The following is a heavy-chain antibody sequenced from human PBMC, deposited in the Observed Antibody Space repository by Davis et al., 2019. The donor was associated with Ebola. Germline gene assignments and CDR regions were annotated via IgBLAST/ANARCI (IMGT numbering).Heavy chain of an antibody. D-gene: IGHD3-16*01. J-gene: IGHJ4*02. CDR2: IRSKAYGGTT. CDR1: GFTFGDYA. V-gene: IGHV3-49*03. Sequence: PGGSLRLSCTASGFTFGDYAMSWFRQAPGKGLEWVGFIRSKAYGGTTEYAASVKGRFTISRADSKSIAYLQMNSLKTEDTAVYYCTRDGYDYIWGSYYFYFDYWGQGTLVTVSS. CDR3: TRDGYDYIWGSYYFYFDY.